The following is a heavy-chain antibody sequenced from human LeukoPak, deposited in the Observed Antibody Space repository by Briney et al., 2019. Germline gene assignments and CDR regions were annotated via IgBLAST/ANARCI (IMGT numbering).Heavy chain of an antibody. J-gene: IGHJ4*02. V-gene: IGHV4-31*03. CDR2: IYYSGST. CDR3: ARWGLRGKNHFDY. D-gene: IGHD3-16*01. CDR1: GGSISSGGYY. Sequence: SETLSLTCTVSGGSISSGGYYWSWIRPHPGKGLEWIGYIYYSGSTYYNPSLKSRVTISVDTSKNQFSLKLSSVTAADTAVYYCARWGLRGKNHFDYWGQGTLVTVSS.